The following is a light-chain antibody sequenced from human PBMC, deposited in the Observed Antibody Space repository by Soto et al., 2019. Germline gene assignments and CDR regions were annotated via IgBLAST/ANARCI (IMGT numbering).Light chain of an antibody. CDR1: QSISTW. V-gene: IGKV1-5*03. J-gene: IGKJ1*01. CDR3: QHYNSYPWS. Sequence: DIQMTQSPSTVSASVGDRVTITCRASQSISTWVAWFQQRPGKAPKLLIYYVSSLDSGVPSRFSGSGSGTEFTLTISSLQPDDFATYYCQHYNSYPWSFGQGTQVEMK. CDR2: YVS.